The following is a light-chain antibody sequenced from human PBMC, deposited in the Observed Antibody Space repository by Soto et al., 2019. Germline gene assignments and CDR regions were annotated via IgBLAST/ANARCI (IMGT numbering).Light chain of an antibody. CDR2: DVS. CDR1: SSDVGGYNY. Sequence: SALTQPASVSGSPGQSITISCTGTSSDVGGYNYVSWYQQHPGKAPKLMIYDVSNRPSGVSNRFSGSKSGNTASLTISGLQAEAEADYYCSSYTSSSTYVVFGGGTKLTVL. V-gene: IGLV2-14*01. CDR3: SSYTSSSTYVV. J-gene: IGLJ2*01.